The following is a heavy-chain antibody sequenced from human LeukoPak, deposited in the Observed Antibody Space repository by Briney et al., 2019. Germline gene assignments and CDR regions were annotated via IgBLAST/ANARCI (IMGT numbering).Heavy chain of an antibody. CDR1: GVSFSGYY. CDR2: LNHSGST. Sequence: PSETLSLTCAVYGVSFSGYYWSWIRQPPGKGLEWIGELNHSGSTNYNPSLKSRVTISVHTSKNQFSLKLSSVSAADTAVYYCARETKYYGSGSYFDYWGQGTLVTVSS. V-gene: IGHV4-34*01. D-gene: IGHD3-10*01. CDR3: ARETKYYGSGSYFDY. J-gene: IGHJ4*02.